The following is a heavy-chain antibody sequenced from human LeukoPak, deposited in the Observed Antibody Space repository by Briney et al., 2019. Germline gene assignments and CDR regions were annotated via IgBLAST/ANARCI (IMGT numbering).Heavy chain of an antibody. CDR3: ARAPSEIGGYYPEYFRH. CDR2: IKSDGST. V-gene: IGHV3-74*01. CDR1: GFTFSSYW. Sequence: GGSLRLTCAASGFTFSSYWMHWVRQAPGKGLVWVSRIKSDGSTNYADSVKGRFTISRDNAKNTVSLQMNSLRADDTGVYYCARAPSEIGGYYPEYFRHWGQGTLVTVSS. J-gene: IGHJ1*01. D-gene: IGHD3-22*01.